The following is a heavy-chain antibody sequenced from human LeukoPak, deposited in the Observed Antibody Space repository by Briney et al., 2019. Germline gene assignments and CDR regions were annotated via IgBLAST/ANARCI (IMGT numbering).Heavy chain of an antibody. CDR2: IYTSGST. D-gene: IGHD3-22*01. J-gene: IGHJ5*02. V-gene: IGHV4-38-2*02. CDR1: GYSISSGYY. Sequence: PSETLSLTCTVSGYSISSGYYWGWIRQPPGKGLEWIGSIYTSGSTNYNPSLKSRVTISVDTSKNQFSLKLSSVTAADTAVYYCARDLVLTRTKPCNWFDPWGQGTLVTVSS. CDR3: ARDLVLTRTKPCNWFDP.